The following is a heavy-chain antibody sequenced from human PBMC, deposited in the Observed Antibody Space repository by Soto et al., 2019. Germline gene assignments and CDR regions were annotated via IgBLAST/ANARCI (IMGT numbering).Heavy chain of an antibody. D-gene: IGHD1-26*01. CDR3: ARHAENSGSYCRSYYYYGMDV. V-gene: IGHV5-51*01. CDR2: IYPGDSDT. Sequence: GESLKISCKGSGYRFTSYWIVWVRQMPGKGLEWMGIIYPGDSDTRYSPSFQGQVTISANKSISTAYLQWSSLKASDTAMYYCARHAENSGSYCRSYYYYGMDVWGQGTTVTVSS. CDR1: GYRFTSYW. J-gene: IGHJ6*01.